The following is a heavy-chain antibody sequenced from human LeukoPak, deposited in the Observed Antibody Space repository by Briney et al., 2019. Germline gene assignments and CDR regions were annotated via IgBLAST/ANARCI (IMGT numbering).Heavy chain of an antibody. V-gene: IGHV3-30*01. CDR3: ARDSTYYYDSGSSGPHYFDN. CDR2: ISSGGTYE. J-gene: IGHJ4*02. CDR1: GFTFSNYA. D-gene: IGHD3-10*01. Sequence: GGSLRLSCAASGFTFSNYAMHWVRQAPGKGLEWVSLISSGGTYEYYADSVMGRFTISRDNSKNTLYLQLNSLRAEDTAVYYCARDSTYYYDSGSSGPHYFDNWGQGTLVTVSS.